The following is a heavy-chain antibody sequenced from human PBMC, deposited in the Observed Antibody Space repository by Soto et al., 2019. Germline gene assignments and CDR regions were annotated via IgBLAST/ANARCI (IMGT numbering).Heavy chain of an antibody. D-gene: IGHD3-10*01. CDR1: GYTVTSYG. CDR2: ISAYNGNT. CDR3: ASSYYGSGTPYYYGMDV. V-gene: IGHV1-18*01. J-gene: IGHJ6*02. Sequence: QVQLVQSGAEVKKPGASVKVSCKASGYTVTSYGISWVRQAPGQGLEWMGWISAYNGNTNYAQKLQGRVTMTTDTSTSTSYMELRSLRSDDTAVYYCASSYYGSGTPYYYGMDVWGQGTTITVSS.